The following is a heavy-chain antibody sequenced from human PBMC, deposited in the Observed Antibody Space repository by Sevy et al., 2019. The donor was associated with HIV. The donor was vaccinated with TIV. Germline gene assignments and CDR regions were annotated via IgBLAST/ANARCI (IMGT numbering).Heavy chain of an antibody. CDR2: IYYSGST. V-gene: IGHV4-59*01. Sequence: SETLSLTCTVSGGSISSYYWSWIRQPPGKGLEWIGYIYYSGSTNYNPSLKSRVTISVDTSKNQFSLKLSSVTAADTAVYYCAGGGRISMIGGAFDIWGQGTMVTVSS. CDR1: GGSISSYY. D-gene: IGHD3-22*01. J-gene: IGHJ3*02. CDR3: AGGGRISMIGGAFDI.